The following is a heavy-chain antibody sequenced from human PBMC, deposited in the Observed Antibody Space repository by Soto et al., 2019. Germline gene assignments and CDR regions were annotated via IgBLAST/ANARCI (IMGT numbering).Heavy chain of an antibody. J-gene: IGHJ5*02. Sequence: ASVKVSCKASGYTFTTYAIHWVRQAPGQRLEWMGWINAGNGNTKYSQKFQGRVTITRDTSASTAYMELNSLRAEDTAVYYCARRAPYCTGGSCYSESAWFDPWGQGTLVTVSS. CDR2: INAGNGNT. CDR1: GYTFTTYA. CDR3: ARRAPYCTGGSCYSESAWFDP. V-gene: IGHV1-3*01. D-gene: IGHD2-15*01.